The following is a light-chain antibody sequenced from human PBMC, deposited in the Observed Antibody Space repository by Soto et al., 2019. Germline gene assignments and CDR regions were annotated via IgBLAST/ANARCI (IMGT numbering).Light chain of an antibody. J-gene: IGKJ5*01. CDR2: KAS. CDR1: QSISSW. CDR3: QQRSNWPPIT. Sequence: DIQMTQSPSTLSASVGDRVTITCRASQSISSWLAWYQQKPGKAPKRLIYKASSLESGVPSRFSGSGSGTEFTLTISSLQPEDAAVYYCQQRSNWPPITFGQGTRLEIK. V-gene: IGKV1-5*03.